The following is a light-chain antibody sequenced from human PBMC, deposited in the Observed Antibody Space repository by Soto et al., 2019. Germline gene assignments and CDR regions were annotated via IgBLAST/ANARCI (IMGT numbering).Light chain of an antibody. V-gene: IGKV3-20*01. Sequence: EIVLTQSPGTLSLSPGERATLSCRASQNVTSRYLAWYQQKPVQAPRLLIFGAFSRATGIPDRFSGSGSGTDFTLTISRLEPEDFAVYYCQHYGTSHTFGQGTKLE. J-gene: IGKJ2*01. CDR2: GAF. CDR1: QNVTSRY. CDR3: QHYGTSHT.